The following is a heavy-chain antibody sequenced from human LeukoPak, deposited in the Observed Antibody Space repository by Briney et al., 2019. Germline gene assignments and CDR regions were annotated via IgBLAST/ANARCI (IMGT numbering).Heavy chain of an antibody. V-gene: IGHV4-39*07. CDR3: ARAHYYGSGSYYFDY. CDR1: GGSISSYY. D-gene: IGHD3-10*01. CDR2: IYCSGST. Sequence: SETLSLTCTVSGGSISSYYWSWIRQPPGKGLEWIGSIYCSGSTYYNPSLKSRVTISVDTSKNQFSLKLSSVTAADTAVYYCARAHYYGSGSYYFDYWGQGTLVTVSS. J-gene: IGHJ4*02.